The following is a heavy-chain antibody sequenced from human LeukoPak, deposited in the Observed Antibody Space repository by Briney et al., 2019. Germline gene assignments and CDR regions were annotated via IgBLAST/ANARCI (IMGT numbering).Heavy chain of an antibody. CDR3: ARKENILTGYYDH. CDR1: GFTFSSYT. Sequence: PGRSLRLSCAASGFTFSSYTMNWVRQAPGKGLDWVSSISSDSNYIYYADSVKGRFTISRDNAWNSLYLQMNSLRAEDTAVYYCARKENILTGYYDHWGQGTLVTVSS. V-gene: IGHV3-21*01. J-gene: IGHJ5*02. CDR2: ISSDSNYI. D-gene: IGHD3-9*01.